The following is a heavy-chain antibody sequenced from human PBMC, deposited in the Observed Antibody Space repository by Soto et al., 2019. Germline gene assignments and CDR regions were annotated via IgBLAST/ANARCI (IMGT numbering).Heavy chain of an antibody. V-gene: IGHV4-4*07. Sequence: SETLSLTCTVSGDFISYYSWAWIRQSAGKGLEWIGRVYSTGTIFYNPSLKSRATMSVDTSKNQFPLRLSSVTAADTAIYYCATRITVFGLLIPPFDPWGQGTQVTVSS. J-gene: IGHJ5*02. CDR2: VYSTGTI. D-gene: IGHD3-3*01. CDR1: GDFISYYS. CDR3: ATRITVFGLLIPPFDP.